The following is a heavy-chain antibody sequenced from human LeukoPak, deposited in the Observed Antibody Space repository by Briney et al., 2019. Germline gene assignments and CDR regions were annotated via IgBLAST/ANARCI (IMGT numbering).Heavy chain of an antibody. D-gene: IGHD2-15*01. CDR3: AREGDYCSGGSCYGY. Sequence: PSQTLSLTCTVSGGSISSGSYYWSWIRQPAGKGLEWIGRIYTSGSTNYNPSLKSRVTISVDTSKNQFSLKLSSVTAAETAVYYCAREGDYCSGGSCYGYWGQGTLVTVSS. CDR1: GGSISSGSYY. J-gene: IGHJ4*02. V-gene: IGHV4-61*02. CDR2: IYTSGST.